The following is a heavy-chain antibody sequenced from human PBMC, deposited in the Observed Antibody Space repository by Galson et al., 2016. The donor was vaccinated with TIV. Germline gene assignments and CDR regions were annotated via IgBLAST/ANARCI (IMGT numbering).Heavy chain of an antibody. D-gene: IGHD2-15*01. V-gene: IGHV3-23*01. CDR2: VSGSGLST. J-gene: IGHJ6*02. CDR1: GFTFSSFG. CDR3: GRGGGEDYYYHGIDV. Sequence: SLRLSCAASGFTFSSFGMHWVRQAPGKGLEWVSFVSGSGLSTYYADSVKGRFTVSRDNSKNTVFLQMNNLRADDTAVYYCGRGGGEDYYYHGIDVWGQGTTVTVSS.